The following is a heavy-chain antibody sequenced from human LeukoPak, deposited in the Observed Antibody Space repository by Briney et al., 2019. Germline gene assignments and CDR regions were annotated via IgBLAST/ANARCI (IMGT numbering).Heavy chain of an antibody. CDR2: INPSGGST. Sequence: ASVKVSCKASGYTFTSYYMHLVRQAPGQGLEWMGIINPSGGSTSYAQKFQGRVTMTRDMSTSTVYMELSSLRSEDTAVYYCAGSGRCYFYLDVWGQGTPVT. J-gene: IGHJ6*01. CDR1: GYTFTSYY. D-gene: IGHD2-15*01. V-gene: IGHV1-46*01. CDR3: AGSGRCYFYLDV.